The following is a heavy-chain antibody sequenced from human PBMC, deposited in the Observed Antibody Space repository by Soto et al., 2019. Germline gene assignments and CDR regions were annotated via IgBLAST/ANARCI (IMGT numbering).Heavy chain of an antibody. V-gene: IGHV3-74*01. D-gene: IGHD1-26*01. CDR3: ARVATGSYNWFDP. CDR1: GFTFSSYW. Sequence: EVQLVESGGGLVQPGGSLRLSCAASGFTFSSYWMHWVRQAPGKGLVWVSRINPDGSTTTYADSVKGRVTISRDNAKNTLYLQMNSLRADDTAVYYCARVATGSYNWFDPWGKVTLVTVSS. J-gene: IGHJ5*02. CDR2: INPDGSTT.